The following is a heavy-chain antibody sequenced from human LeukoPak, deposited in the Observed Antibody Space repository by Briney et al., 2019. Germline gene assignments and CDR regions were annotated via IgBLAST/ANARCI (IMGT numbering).Heavy chain of an antibody. CDR1: GYTLTELS. J-gene: IGHJ4*02. CDR2: FDPEDGET. CDR3: AVFQGPPGRSSGELLTR. V-gene: IGHV1-24*01. D-gene: IGHD1-26*01. Sequence: GASVKVSCKVSGYTLTELSMHWVRQAPGKGLEWMGGFDPEDGETIYAQKFQGRVTITTDESTGTAYMELSSLRSEDTAVYYCAVFQGPPGRSSGELLTRWGQGTLVTVSS.